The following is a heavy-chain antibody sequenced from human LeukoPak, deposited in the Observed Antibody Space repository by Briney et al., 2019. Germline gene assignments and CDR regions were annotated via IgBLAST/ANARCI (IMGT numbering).Heavy chain of an antibody. V-gene: IGHV3-23*01. J-gene: IGHJ4*02. Sequence: GGSLRLSCAASGFTFSSYAMSWVRQAPGKGLEWVSAISGSGGSTYYADSVKGRFTISRDNSKNTLYLQMNSLRAEDTAVYYCAKERYCSSTSCYIPSLSYWGQGTFVTVSS. CDR2: ISGSGGST. CDR1: GFTFSSYA. D-gene: IGHD2-2*02. CDR3: AKERYCSSTSCYIPSLSY.